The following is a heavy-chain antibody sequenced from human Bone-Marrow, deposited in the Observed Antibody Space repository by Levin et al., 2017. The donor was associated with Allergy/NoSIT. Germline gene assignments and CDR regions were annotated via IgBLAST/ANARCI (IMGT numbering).Heavy chain of an antibody. CDR2: VGGGGGNA. D-gene: IGHD3-3*01. CDR1: GFTFSSYA. J-gene: IGHJ4*02. V-gene: IGHV3-23*01. CDR3: AKLGDSDFWSGYTDQ. Sequence: GESLKISCAASGFTFSSYAMTWVRQAPGKGLEWVSAVGGGGGNAYYADSVEGRFTISRDNSKNTLYLQMNNLRTEDTAVYYCAKLGDSDFWSGYTDQWGQGTLVTVSS.